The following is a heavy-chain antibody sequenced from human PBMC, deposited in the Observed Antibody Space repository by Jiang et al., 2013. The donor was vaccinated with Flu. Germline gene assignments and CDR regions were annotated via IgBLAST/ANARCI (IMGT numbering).Heavy chain of an antibody. D-gene: IGHD3-3*01. J-gene: IGHJ4*02. Sequence: GLVKPGGSLRLSCAASGFTFRNYSMNWVRQAPGKGLEWVSWISSNSYYIYDADSVKGRFTISRDNAKSSLSLQMNSLRAEDTAVYYCVRGGPEYYGFWSGYSPFDYWGQGTLITVSS. CDR2: ISSNSYYI. CDR1: GFTFRNYS. V-gene: IGHV3-21*01. CDR3: VRGGPEYYGFWSGYSPFDY.